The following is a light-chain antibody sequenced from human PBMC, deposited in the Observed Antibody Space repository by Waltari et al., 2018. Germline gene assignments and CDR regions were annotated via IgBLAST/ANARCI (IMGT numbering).Light chain of an antibody. CDR2: EVS. CDR1: QSLLDSEDGSTY. J-gene: IGKJ1*01. Sequence: DIVMTQTPFSLSVTLGEPASISCTSSQSLLDSEDGSTYLDWYLEKPGQSPQLLIYEVSNRASGVPDRFSGSGSDTDFTLKISRVEAEDVGVYYCLQGIEYPTFGQGPRWKSN. CDR3: LQGIEYPT. V-gene: IGKV2-40*01.